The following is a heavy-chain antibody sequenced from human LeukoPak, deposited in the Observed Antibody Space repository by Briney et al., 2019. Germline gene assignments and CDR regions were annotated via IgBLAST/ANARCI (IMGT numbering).Heavy chain of an antibody. CDR1: GYTFTSYG. Sequence: ASVTVSCKASGYTFTSYGISWLRQAPGQGLEWMGWINPNSGGTNYAQKFQGRVTMTRDTSISTAYMELSRLRSDDTAVYYCARGSAGLGYCTNGVCYEPPFGYWGQGTLVTVSS. J-gene: IGHJ4*02. D-gene: IGHD2-8*01. V-gene: IGHV1-2*02. CDR3: ARGSAGLGYCTNGVCYEPPFGY. CDR2: INPNSGGT.